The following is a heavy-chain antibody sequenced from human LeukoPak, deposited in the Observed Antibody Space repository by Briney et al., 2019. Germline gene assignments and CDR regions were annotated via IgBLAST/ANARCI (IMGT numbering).Heavy chain of an antibody. CDR2: INDSGDST. CDR3: ATAYCSSTSCPA. D-gene: IGHD2-2*01. CDR1: GFTFSSYA. V-gene: IGHV3-23*01. Sequence: GGSLRLSCAASGFTFSSYAMSWVRQAPGKGLEWVSSINDSGDSTYYADSVKGRFTISRDNSKDTLYLLMNNLRAEDTAIFYCATAYCSSTSCPAWGQGTLVTVSS. J-gene: IGHJ5*02.